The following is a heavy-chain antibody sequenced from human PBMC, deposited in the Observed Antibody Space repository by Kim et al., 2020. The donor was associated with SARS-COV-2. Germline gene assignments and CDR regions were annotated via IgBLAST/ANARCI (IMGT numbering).Heavy chain of an antibody. CDR2: T. CDR3: AKDKKWSDVGY. D-gene: IGHD2-15*01. Sequence: TYYAESVEGRFTISRDNSKNTLYLQMNSLRAEDTAVYYYAKDKKWSDVGYWGQGTLVTVPS. J-gene: IGHJ4*02. V-gene: IGHV3-23*01.